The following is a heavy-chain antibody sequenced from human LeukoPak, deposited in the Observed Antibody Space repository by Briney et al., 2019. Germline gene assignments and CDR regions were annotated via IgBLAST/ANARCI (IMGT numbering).Heavy chain of an antibody. CDR2: IKSKTDGETI. CDR1: GFTFSDAW. V-gene: IGHV3-15*01. CDR3: LFSIFQH. J-gene: IGHJ1*01. D-gene: IGHD3-10*02. Sequence: GGSLRPSCAASGFTFSDAWMSWVRQAPGKGLEWVGRIKSKTDGETIDYGTAMKDRFRISRDDSKNTLYLQMNSLKTEDTAVYYCLFSIFQHWGQGTLVTVSS.